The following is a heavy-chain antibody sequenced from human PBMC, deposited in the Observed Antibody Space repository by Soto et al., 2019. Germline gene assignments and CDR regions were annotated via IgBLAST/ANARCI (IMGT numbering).Heavy chain of an antibody. CDR3: SRGTYYPQSSGLHADY. V-gene: IGHV3-30*03. D-gene: IGHD3-22*01. J-gene: IGHJ4*02. CDR1: GFTFNDYA. CDR2: ISSDGHHQ. Sequence: GGSLRLSCAASGFTFNDYAMYWVRQAPGQGLEWVAMISSDGHHQFYVDNLRGRFTVSRDNSKNTLFLQMNSLRPEDTAVYYCSRGTYYPQSSGLHADYWGPGTVVTVSS.